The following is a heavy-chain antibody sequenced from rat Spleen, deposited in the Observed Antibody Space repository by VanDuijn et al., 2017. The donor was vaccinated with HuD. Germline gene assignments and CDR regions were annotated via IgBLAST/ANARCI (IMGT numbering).Heavy chain of an antibody. D-gene: IGHD1-12*02. Sequence: EVQLVESDGGLVQPGRSLKFSCAASGLSFSNYDMHWIRQAPTKGLEWVTSISPTGATTNYRDSVKGRFTISRDNAKNTLYLQMDSLRSEDSATYYCATDGYFDGIYYSVYVMDAWGQGASVTVSS. J-gene: IGHJ4*01. CDR1: GLSFSNYD. CDR2: ISPTGATT. CDR3: ATDGYFDGIYYSVYVMDA. V-gene: IGHV5-19*01.